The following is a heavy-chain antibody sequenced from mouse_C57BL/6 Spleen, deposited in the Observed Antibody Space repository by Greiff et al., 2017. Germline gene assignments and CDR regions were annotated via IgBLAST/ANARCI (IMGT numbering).Heavy chain of an antibody. CDR3: ARATMVTHWYFDV. CDR2: IDPSDSYT. D-gene: IGHD2-1*01. CDR1: GYTFTSYW. J-gene: IGHJ1*03. Sequence: QVQLQQPGAELVKPGASVKLSCKASGYTFTSYWMQWVKQRPGQGLEWIGEIDPSDSYTNYNQKFKGKATLTVDTSSSTAYMPLSSLTSEDSAVYYCARATMVTHWYFDVWGTGTTVTVSS. V-gene: IGHV1-50*01.